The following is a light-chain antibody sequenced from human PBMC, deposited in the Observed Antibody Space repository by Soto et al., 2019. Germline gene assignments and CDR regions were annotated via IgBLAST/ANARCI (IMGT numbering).Light chain of an antibody. CDR3: SSYAGSYSV. J-gene: IGLJ2*01. CDR2: DVS. V-gene: IGLV2-11*01. Sequence: QSMLTQPRSVSGSPGQSVTISCTGTSSDVGGYNYVSWFQQYPGKAPKLMIYDVSNRPSGVSNRFSGSKSGNTASLTISGLQAEDEADYYCSSYAGSYSVFGGGTKVTVL. CDR1: SSDVGGYNY.